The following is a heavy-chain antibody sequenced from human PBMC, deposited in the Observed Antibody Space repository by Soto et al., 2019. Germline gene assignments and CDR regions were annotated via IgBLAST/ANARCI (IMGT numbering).Heavy chain of an antibody. D-gene: IGHD6-19*01. Sequence: EVQLVESGGGLVQPGGSLRLSCAASGFTFSNYNMHWVRQAPGKGLEWVSYISSSSSTIYYADSVKGRFTISRDNAKNSLYLQMNSLRDEDTAVYYCARAKQWLVGGFDSWGQGTLVTVSS. J-gene: IGHJ4*02. CDR2: ISSSSSTI. CDR1: GFTFSNYN. CDR3: ARAKQWLVGGFDS. V-gene: IGHV3-48*02.